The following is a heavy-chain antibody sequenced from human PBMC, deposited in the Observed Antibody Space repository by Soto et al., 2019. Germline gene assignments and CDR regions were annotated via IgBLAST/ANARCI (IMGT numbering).Heavy chain of an antibody. CDR2: IYPGDSDT. CDR1: GYSFTSYW. V-gene: IGHV5-51*01. D-gene: IGHD2-2*01. Sequence: GESLKISCKGSGYSFTSYWIGWVRQMPGKGLEWMGIIYPGDSDTRYSPSFQGQVTISADKSISTAYLQWSSLKASDTAMYYCARLLGYCSSTSCPGSYYYYYMDVWGKGTTVTVSS. J-gene: IGHJ6*03. CDR3: ARLLGYCSSTSCPGSYYYYYMDV.